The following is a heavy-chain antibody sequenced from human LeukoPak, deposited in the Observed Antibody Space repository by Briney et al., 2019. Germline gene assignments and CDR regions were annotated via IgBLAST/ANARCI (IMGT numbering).Heavy chain of an antibody. Sequence: SETLSLTCAVYGGSFSGYYWSWIRQPPGKGLEWIGEINHSGSTNYNPSLKSRVTISVDTSKNQLSLKLGSVTAADTAVYYCARLDYYDSSGYSRPFDYWGQGTLVTVSS. CDR2: INHSGST. J-gene: IGHJ4*02. V-gene: IGHV4-34*01. CDR3: ARLDYYDSSGYSRPFDY. D-gene: IGHD3-22*01. CDR1: GGSFSGYY.